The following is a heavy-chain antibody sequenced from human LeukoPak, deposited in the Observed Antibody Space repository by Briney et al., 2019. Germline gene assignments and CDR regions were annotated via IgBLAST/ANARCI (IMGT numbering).Heavy chain of an antibody. CDR3: ARDQEGIAAPGTR. V-gene: IGHV4-59*12. CDR2: IYYSGST. Sequence: KTTETLSLTCTVSGGSISSYYWSWIRQPPGKGLEWIGYIYYSGSTNYNPSLKSRVTISVDTSKNQFSLKLSSVTAADTAVYYCARDQEGIAAPGTRWGQGTLVTVSS. CDR1: GGSISSYY. J-gene: IGHJ4*02. D-gene: IGHD6-13*01.